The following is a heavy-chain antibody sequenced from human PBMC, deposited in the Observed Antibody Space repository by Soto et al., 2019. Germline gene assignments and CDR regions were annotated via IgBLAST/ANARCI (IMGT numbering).Heavy chain of an antibody. D-gene: IGHD1-1*01. CDR2: INIDGSGT. CDR1: GFTFSSHW. V-gene: IGHV3-74*01. Sequence: EVQLVESGGGLVQPGGSLRLSCAASGFTFSSHWMHWVRQAPGKGLVWVSRINIDGSGTDYTDSVKGRFTISRDNAKKRLYVQMNNLRVDDTAVYHCVRGSSDWNGIDYWGQGTLVTVSS. CDR3: VRGSSDWNGIDY. J-gene: IGHJ4*02.